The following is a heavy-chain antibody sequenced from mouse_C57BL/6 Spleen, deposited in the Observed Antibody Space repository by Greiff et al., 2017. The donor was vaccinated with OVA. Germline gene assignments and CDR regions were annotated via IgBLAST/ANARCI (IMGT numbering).Heavy chain of an antibody. CDR1: GFTIKDDY. CDR3: TTGGFDV. CDR2: IDPENGDT. Sequence: VQLQQSGAELVRPGASVKLSCTASGFTIKDDYMHWVKQRPEQGLEWIGWIDPENGDTEYASKFQGKATITADTSSNTAYLQLSSLTSEDTAVYYCTTGGFDVWGTGTTVTVSS. J-gene: IGHJ1*03. V-gene: IGHV14-4*01.